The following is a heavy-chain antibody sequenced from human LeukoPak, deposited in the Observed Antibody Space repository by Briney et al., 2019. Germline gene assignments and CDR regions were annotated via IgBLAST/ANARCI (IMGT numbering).Heavy chain of an antibody. CDR3: ARCGFDY. V-gene: IGHV4-39*01. CDR2: IYYIGST. CDR1: GGCISNSTYY. Sequence: AESLSLTCAASGGCISNSTYYWGWLRPPPGKELEWIGSIYYIGSTYYNPSLKSRVTISVDTSKNQFSLKLSSVTAADTAVYYCARCGFDYWGQGTLVTVSS. J-gene: IGHJ4*02.